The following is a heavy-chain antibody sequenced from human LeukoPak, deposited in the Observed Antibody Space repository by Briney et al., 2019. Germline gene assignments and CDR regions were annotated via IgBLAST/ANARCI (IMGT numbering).Heavy chain of an antibody. CDR3: ARLVAALGVDAFDI. D-gene: IGHD2-15*01. Sequence: SETLSLTCTVSGGSISSYYWSWMRQPPGKGLEWIGYIYYSGSTNYNPSLKSRVTISVDTSKNQFSLKLSSVTAADTAVYYCARLVAALGVDAFDIWGQGTMVTVSS. V-gene: IGHV4-59*01. CDR2: IYYSGST. CDR1: GGSISSYY. J-gene: IGHJ3*02.